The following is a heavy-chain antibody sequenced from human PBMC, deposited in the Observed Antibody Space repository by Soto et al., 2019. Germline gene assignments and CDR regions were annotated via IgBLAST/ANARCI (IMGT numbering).Heavy chain of an antibody. Sequence: PSETLSLTCTVSGGSISSYYWSWIRQPPGKGLEWIGYIYYSGSTNYNPSLKSRVTISADTSKNQFSLKLSSVTAADTAVYYCARALRRYYYYGMDVWGQGTTVTVSS. V-gene: IGHV4-59*01. J-gene: IGHJ6*02. CDR3: ARALRRYYYYGMDV. CDR2: IYYSGST. CDR1: GGSISSYY. D-gene: IGHD3-16*01.